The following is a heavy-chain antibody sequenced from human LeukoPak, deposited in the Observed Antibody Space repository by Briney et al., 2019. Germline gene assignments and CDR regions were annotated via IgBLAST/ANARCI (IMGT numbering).Heavy chain of an antibody. CDR2: ISYSGST. J-gene: IGHJ4*02. D-gene: IGHD3-22*01. Sequence: SETLSLTCTVSGGSISAHYWSWIRQPPGKGLEWIGYISYSGSTHYNPSLKSRVTISVDTSKNQFSLKLSSVTAADTAVYYCARKPSTMVVLRAYFDYWGQGALVTVSS. CDR1: GGSISAHY. V-gene: IGHV4-59*08. CDR3: ARKPSTMVVLRAYFDY.